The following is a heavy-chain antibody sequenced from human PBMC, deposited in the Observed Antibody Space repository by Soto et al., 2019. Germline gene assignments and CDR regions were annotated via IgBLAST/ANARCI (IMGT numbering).Heavy chain of an antibody. V-gene: IGHV4-31*03. CDR2: IYYSGST. Sequence: LSLTCTVSGGSISSGGYYWSWVRQHPGKGLEWIGYIYYSGSTYYNPSLKSRVTISVDTSENQFSLNLSSVTAADTAVYYCARWGEAAAGSNWFDPWGQGTLVTVSS. D-gene: IGHD6-13*01. CDR1: GGSISSGGYY. CDR3: ARWGEAAAGSNWFDP. J-gene: IGHJ5*02.